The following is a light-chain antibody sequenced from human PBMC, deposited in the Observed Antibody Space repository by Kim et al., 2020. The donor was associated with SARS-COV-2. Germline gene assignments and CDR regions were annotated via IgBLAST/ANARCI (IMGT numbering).Light chain of an antibody. Sequence: SVGDTVTLSCRASQGISKFFACFQQKPARAPKSLIYASSSLQSGVPPKFSGSGSETDFTLTINSLEPEDSATYYCQQYYTFPITFGQGTRLEIK. J-gene: IGKJ5*01. CDR3: QQYYTFPIT. CDR2: ASS. V-gene: IGKV1-16*02. CDR1: QGISKF.